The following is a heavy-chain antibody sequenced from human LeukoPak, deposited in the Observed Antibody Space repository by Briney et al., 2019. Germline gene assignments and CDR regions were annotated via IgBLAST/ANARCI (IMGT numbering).Heavy chain of an antibody. V-gene: IGHV4-39*07. CDR1: GGSISSSSYY. CDR3: ARWFGELSRFDY. Sequence: PSETLSLTCIVSGGSISSSSYYWSWIRQPPGKGLEWIGEINHSGSTNYNPSLKSRVTISVDTSKNQFSLKLSSVTAADTAVYYCARWFGELSRFDYWGQGTLVTVSS. D-gene: IGHD3-10*01. CDR2: INHSGST. J-gene: IGHJ4*02.